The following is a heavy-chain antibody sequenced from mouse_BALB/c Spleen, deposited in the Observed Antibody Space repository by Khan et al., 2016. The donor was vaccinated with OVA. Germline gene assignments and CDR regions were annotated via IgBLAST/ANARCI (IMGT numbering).Heavy chain of an antibody. CDR3: AKGVWSYYYALDY. CDR1: GFSLTDYG. V-gene: IGHV2-6-5*01. CDR2: IWGGGSS. Sequence: VQLVETGPGLVAPSQSLSITCTVSGFSLTDYGVSWIRQPPGKGLEWLGVIWGGGSSYYNSAPKPRLSISKDNSKSQVFLKMSSLQTDDTAMYYCAKGVWSYYYALDYWGQGTSVTVSS. J-gene: IGHJ4*01.